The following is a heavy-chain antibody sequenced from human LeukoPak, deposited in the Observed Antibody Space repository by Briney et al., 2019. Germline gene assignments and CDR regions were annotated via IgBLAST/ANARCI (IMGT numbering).Heavy chain of an antibody. CDR2: IYTSGST. Sequence: SETLSLTCTVSGGSINIYYWSWIRQPAGKGLEWIGRIYTSGSTNSNPSLKRRVTMSVDTSKNQFYLKLSSVTAADTAVYYCARVGYYDSDFDYWGQGTLVTVSS. D-gene: IGHD3-22*01. CDR1: GGSINIYY. CDR3: ARVGYYDSDFDY. V-gene: IGHV4-4*07. J-gene: IGHJ4*02.